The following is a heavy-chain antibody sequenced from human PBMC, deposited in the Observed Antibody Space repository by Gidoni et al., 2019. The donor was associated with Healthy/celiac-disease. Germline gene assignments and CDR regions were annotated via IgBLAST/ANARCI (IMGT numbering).Heavy chain of an antibody. Sequence: QVQLQESGPGLVKPSETLSLTCTVSGGSLSSYYWSWIRQPPGKGLEWIGYIYYSGSTNDNPSRKRRVTISVDTSKNQFSLKLSSVTAADTAVYYCARLGEDDSSGYEFDYWGQGTLVTVSS. CDR3: ARLGEDDSSGYEFDY. CDR2: IYYSGST. CDR1: GGSLSSYY. D-gene: IGHD3-22*01. J-gene: IGHJ4*02. V-gene: IGHV4-59*01.